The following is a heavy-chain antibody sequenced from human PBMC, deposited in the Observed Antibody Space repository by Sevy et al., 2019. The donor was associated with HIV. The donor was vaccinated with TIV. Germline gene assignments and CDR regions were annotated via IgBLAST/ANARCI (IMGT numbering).Heavy chain of an antibody. J-gene: IGHJ4*02. Sequence: SETLSLTCTVSGYSISSGYYWGWIRQPPGKGLEWIGSIYHSGSTDYNPSLKSRVTISVDTSKNQFSLKLSSVTAADTAVYYCASGGSDWTEGYYFDYWGQGTLVTVSS. CDR1: GYSISSGYY. D-gene: IGHD6-19*01. V-gene: IGHV4-38-2*02. CDR3: ASGGSDWTEGYYFDY. CDR2: IYHSGST.